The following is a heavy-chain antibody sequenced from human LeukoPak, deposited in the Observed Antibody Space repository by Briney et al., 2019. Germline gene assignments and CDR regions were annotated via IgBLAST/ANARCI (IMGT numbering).Heavy chain of an antibody. CDR2: IYNSGST. J-gene: IGHJ5*02. CDR3: AKAVAAAGRFGFDP. Sequence: SETLSLTCTVSGGSISTYYWSWVRQPPGKGLEWIGYIYNSGSTNYNPSLQSRVTISVDTSKNQFSLKLTSVTAADTAVYYCAKAVAAAGRFGFDPWGQGTLVTVSS. V-gene: IGHV4-59*01. D-gene: IGHD6-13*01. CDR1: GGSISTYY.